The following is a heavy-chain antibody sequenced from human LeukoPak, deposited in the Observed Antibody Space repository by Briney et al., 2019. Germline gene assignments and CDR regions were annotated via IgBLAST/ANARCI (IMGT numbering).Heavy chain of an antibody. CDR1: GGSISSYD. D-gene: IGHD2-2*01. J-gene: IGHJ3*02. Sequence: SETLSLTCTVSGGSISSYDWSWIRQPPGQGLKWSGYIYYSGIINYTPSLKSRVTISPATSKTQFSLKLSSVTAADPAVYYCAREHCSGNSCSPTGAFAIWGQGTMVTVSS. CDR3: AREHCSGNSCSPTGAFAI. CDR2: IYYSGII. V-gene: IGHV4-59*01.